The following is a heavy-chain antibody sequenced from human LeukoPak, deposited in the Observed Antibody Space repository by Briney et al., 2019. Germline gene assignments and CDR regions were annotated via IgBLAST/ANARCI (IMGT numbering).Heavy chain of an antibody. V-gene: IGHV4-4*07. J-gene: IGHJ3*02. CDR1: GGSISSYY. CDR3: ARVTRVTIFGVVIEDAFDI. D-gene: IGHD3-3*01. CDR2: IYTSGST. Sequence: SETLSLTCTVSGGSISSYYWSWIRQPAGKGREWIGRIYTSGSTNYNPSLKSRVTMSVDTSKNQFSLKLSSVTAADTAVYYCARVTRVTIFGVVIEDAFDIWGQGTMVTVSS.